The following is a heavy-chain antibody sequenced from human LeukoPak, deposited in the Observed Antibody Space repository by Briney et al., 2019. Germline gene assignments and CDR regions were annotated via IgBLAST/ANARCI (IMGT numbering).Heavy chain of an antibody. V-gene: IGHV4-38-2*01. CDR3: ARVSGMNIEG. J-gene: IGHJ4*02. D-gene: IGHD3-10*01. CDR2: IYHRGST. CDR1: GYSISSGYY. Sequence: PSETLSLTCAVSGYSISSGYYWGWIRQPPGKGLEWIGSIYHRGSTYYNPSLKSRVTISVDMSKNQFSLRLSSMTAADTAVYYCARVSGMNIEGWGLGTLVTVSS.